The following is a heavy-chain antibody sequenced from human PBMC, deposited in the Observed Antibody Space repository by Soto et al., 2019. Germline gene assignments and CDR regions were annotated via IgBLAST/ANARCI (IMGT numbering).Heavy chain of an antibody. CDR2: IIPIFGTA. Sequence: QVQLVQSGAELKKPGSSVKVSCKASGATFSVYAISWGRQAPGQGLEWMGGIIPIFGTANYAQKFQGRVTITADKSTSTAYMELSSLRSEDTAVYYCARALRYSYGYGWFDPWGQGTLVTVSS. CDR1: GATFSVYA. D-gene: IGHD5-18*01. CDR3: ARALRYSYGYGWFDP. V-gene: IGHV1-69*06. J-gene: IGHJ5*02.